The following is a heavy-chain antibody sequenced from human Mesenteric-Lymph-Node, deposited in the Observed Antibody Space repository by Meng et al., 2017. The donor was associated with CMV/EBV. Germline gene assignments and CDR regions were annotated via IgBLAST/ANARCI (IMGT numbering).Heavy chain of an antibody. Sequence: CKASGYTFTGYYMHWVRQAPGQGLEWMGWNNPNSGGTNYAQKFQGRVTMTRDTSISTAYMELSRLRSDDTAVYYCARSTARIGSSANWGQGTLVTVSS. CDR2: NNPNSGGT. CDR1: GYTFTGYY. V-gene: IGHV1-2*02. J-gene: IGHJ4*02. CDR3: ARSTARIGSSAN. D-gene: IGHD2-2*01.